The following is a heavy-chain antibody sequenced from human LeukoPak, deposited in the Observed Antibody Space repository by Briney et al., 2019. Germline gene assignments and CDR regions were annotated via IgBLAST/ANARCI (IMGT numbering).Heavy chain of an antibody. CDR3: AKDAYLDY. CDR1: GFTFSSYG. J-gene: IGHJ4*02. Sequence: GGPLRLSCAASGFTFSSYGMHWVRQAPGKGLEWVAVISYDGSNKYYADSVKGRFTISRDNSKNTLYLQMNSLRAEDTAVYYCAKDAYLDYWGQGTLVTVSS. CDR2: ISYDGSNK. V-gene: IGHV3-30*18.